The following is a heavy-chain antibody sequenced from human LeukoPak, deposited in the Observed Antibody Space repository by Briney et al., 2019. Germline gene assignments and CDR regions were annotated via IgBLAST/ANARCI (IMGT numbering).Heavy chain of an antibody. CDR2: MNPITGNT. V-gene: IGHV1-8*01. D-gene: IGHD3-10*01. Sequence: ASVKVSCRASGFIFTSYDINWVRQATGQGLEWMGWMNPITGNTGYARQFQGRITTTRDTSTSTAYMELTSLRSEDTAVYYCVRDGEGVAISVNYWFDPWGQGTLVTVSS. CDR3: VRDGEGVAISVNYWFDP. J-gene: IGHJ5*02. CDR1: GFIFTSYD.